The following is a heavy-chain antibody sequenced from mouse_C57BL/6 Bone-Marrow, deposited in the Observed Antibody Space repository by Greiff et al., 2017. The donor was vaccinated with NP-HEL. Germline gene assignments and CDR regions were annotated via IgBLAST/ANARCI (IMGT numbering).Heavy chain of an antibody. J-gene: IGHJ2*01. V-gene: IGHV14-4*01. D-gene: IGHD2-2*01. Sequence: DVQLQESGAELVRPGASVKLSCTASGFNIKDDYMHWVKQRPEQGLEWIGWIDPENGDTEYASKFQGKATITADTSSNTAYLQLSSLTSEDTAVYYCTTGGYGYYFDYWGQGTTLTVSS. CDR2: IDPENGDT. CDR1: GFNIKDDY. CDR3: TTGGYGYYFDY.